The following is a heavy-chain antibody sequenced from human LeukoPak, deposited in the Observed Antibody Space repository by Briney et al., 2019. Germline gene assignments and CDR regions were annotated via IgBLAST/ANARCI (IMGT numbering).Heavy chain of an antibody. Sequence: PSETLSLTCAVYGGSFSGYYWSWIRQPPGKGLEWIGEINHSGSTNYNPSLKSRVTISVDTSKNQFSLKLSSVTAADTAAYYCARSFSCSSTSCPLDYWGQGTLVTVSS. D-gene: IGHD2-2*01. J-gene: IGHJ4*02. V-gene: IGHV4-34*01. CDR2: INHSGST. CDR1: GGSFSGYY. CDR3: ARSFSCSSTSCPLDY.